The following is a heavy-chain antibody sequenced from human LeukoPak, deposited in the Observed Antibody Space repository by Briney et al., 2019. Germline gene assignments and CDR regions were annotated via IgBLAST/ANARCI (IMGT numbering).Heavy chain of an antibody. D-gene: IGHD3-22*01. V-gene: IGHV3-33*01. CDR2: VWYDGSNK. CDR3: ARELGSSGYYPFDY. J-gene: IGHJ4*02. CDR1: GFTFSSYG. Sequence: PGGSLRLSRAASGFTFSSYGMHWARQAPGKGLEWVALVWYDGSNKYYADSVKGRFTISRDNSKNTLYLQMNSLRAEDTAVYYCARELGSSGYYPFDYWGQGTLVTVSS.